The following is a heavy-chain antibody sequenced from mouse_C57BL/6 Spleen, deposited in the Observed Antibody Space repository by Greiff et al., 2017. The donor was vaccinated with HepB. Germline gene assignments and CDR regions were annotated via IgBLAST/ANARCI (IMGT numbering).Heavy chain of an antibody. CDR2: INYDGSST. J-gene: IGHJ4*01. CDR3: ARIYYYGSSYAMDY. V-gene: IGHV5-16*01. CDR1: GFTFSDYY. Sequence: EVQLVESEGGLVQPGSSMKLSCTASGFTFSDYYMAWVRQVPEKGLEWVANINYDGSSTYYLDSLKSRFIISRDNAKNILYLQMSSLKSEDTATYYCARIYYYGSSYAMDYWGQGTSVTVSS. D-gene: IGHD1-1*01.